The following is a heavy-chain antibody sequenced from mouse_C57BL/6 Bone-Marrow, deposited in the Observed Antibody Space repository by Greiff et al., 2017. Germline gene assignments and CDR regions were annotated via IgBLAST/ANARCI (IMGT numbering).Heavy chain of an antibody. V-gene: IGHV1-18*01. CDR2: INPNNGGT. J-gene: IGHJ2*01. CDR3: ARLDGSSGY. D-gene: IGHD1-1*01. CDR1: GYTFTDYN. Sequence: EVQLQQSGPELVKPGASVKIPCKASGYTFTDYNMDWVKQSHGKSLEWIGDINPNNGGTIYNQKFKGKATLTVDKSSSTAYMELRSLTSEDTAVYYCARLDGSSGYWGQGTTLTVSS.